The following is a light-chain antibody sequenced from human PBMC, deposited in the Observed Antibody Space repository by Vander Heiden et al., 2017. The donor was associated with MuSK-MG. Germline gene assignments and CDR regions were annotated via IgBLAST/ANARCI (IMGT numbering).Light chain of an antibody. CDR3: QQSDSLPLT. Sequence: DIKMTQSPSSLSASVGDRVTITCRASQSIGTYLNWYHQKPGKAPKFLIYAASNLESGVPSRFSGSGSGTDFTLTVSNLQPEDFATYYCQQSDSLPLTFGGGTKVEIK. J-gene: IGKJ4*01. V-gene: IGKV1-39*01. CDR2: AAS. CDR1: QSIGTY.